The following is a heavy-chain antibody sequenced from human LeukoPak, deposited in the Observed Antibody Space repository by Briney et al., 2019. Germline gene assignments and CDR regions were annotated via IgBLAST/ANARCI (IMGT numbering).Heavy chain of an antibody. J-gene: IGHJ4*02. D-gene: IGHD3-10*01. CDR1: GFTFNTYW. CDR2: IKQDGSEK. Sequence: GGSLRLSCAASGFTFNTYWMSWVRQAPGKGLEWVANIKQDGSEKYYVDSVKGRFTISRDNAKNSLYLQMNSLKTEDTAVYYCTSPHGGGDYWGQGTLVTVSS. V-gene: IGHV3-7*03. CDR3: TSPHGGGDY.